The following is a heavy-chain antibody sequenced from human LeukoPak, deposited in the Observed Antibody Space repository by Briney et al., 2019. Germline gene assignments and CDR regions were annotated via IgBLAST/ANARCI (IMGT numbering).Heavy chain of an antibody. D-gene: IGHD6-19*01. CDR1: GGSISSSSYY. V-gene: IGHV4-39*07. CDR3: ARGQYSSGWSTSFDY. CDR2: INHSGST. J-gene: IGHJ4*02. Sequence: SETLSLTCTVSGGSISSSSYYWGWIRQPPGKGLEWIGEINHSGSTNYNPSLKSRVTISVDTSKNQFSLKLSSVTAADTAVYYCARGQYSSGWSTSFDYWGQGTLVTVSS.